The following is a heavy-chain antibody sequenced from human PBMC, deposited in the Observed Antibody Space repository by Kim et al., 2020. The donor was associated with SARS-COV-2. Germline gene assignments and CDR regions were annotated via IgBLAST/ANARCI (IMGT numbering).Heavy chain of an antibody. D-gene: IGHD1-26*01. Sequence: GGSLRLSCAASGFTFNTYGMHWVRQAPGKGLEWVAVISYDGSNKYYADSVKGRFTISRDNSKNTLYLQMNSLRIEDTAVYYCGKSFRGSFFGYDYWGQGTLVTVSS. CDR2: ISYDGSNK. V-gene: IGHV3-30*18. CDR3: GKSFRGSFFGYDY. J-gene: IGHJ4*02. CDR1: GFTFNTYG.